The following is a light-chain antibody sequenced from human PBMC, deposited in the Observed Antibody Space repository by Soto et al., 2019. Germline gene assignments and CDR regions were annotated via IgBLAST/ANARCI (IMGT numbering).Light chain of an antibody. CDR1: SSDIGVYNY. CDR2: EVN. J-gene: IGLJ1*01. Sequence: QSALTQPASVSGSPGQSITFSCTGTSSDIGVYNYVSWYQQHPGKAPKLMIYEVNNRPSGVSNRFSGSKSGNTASLTISGLQAEDEADYYCSSYTTSNTYVFGTGTQLTVL. CDR3: SSYTTSNTYV. V-gene: IGLV2-14*01.